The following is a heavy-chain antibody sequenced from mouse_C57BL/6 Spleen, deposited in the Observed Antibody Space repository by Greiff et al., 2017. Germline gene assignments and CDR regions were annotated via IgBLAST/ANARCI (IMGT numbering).Heavy chain of an antibody. J-gene: IGHJ2*01. Sequence: EVKLMESGGGLVKPGGSLKLSCAASGFTFSSYAMSWVRQTPEKRLEWVATISDGGSYTYYPDNVKGRFTISRDNAKNNLYLQMSHLRAEDTAMYYCARDRELTGPYFDYWGQGTTLTVSS. CDR1: GFTFSSYA. CDR3: ARDRELTGPYFDY. V-gene: IGHV5-4*01. CDR2: ISDGGSYT. D-gene: IGHD4-1*01.